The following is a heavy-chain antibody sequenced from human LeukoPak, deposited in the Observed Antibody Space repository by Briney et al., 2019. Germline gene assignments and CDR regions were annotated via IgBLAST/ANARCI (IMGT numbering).Heavy chain of an antibody. D-gene: IGHD3-10*01. V-gene: IGHV4-34*01. CDR2: INHSGST. Sequence: SETLSLTCAVYGGSFSGYYWSWIRQPPGKGLEWIGEINHSGSTNYNSSLKSRVTISVDTSKNQFSLKLSSVTAADTAVYYCARLYYYGSGSYLPIYYYYYMDVWGKGTTVTISS. CDR3: ARLYYYGSGSYLPIYYYYYMDV. CDR1: GGSFSGYY. J-gene: IGHJ6*03.